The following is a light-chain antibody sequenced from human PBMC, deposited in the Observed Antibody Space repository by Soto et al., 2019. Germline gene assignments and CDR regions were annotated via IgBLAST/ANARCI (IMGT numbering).Light chain of an antibody. J-gene: IGLJ1*01. V-gene: IGLV2-23*02. CDR2: DVS. CDR3: CSLAGKSADV. Sequence: QSVLTQPASVSGSPGQSVTISCTGTSSDVGNYNLVSWYQQHPGKAPKFLIFDVSKRPSGASDRFTGSKSGNTASLTISGLQAEDEADYYCCSLAGKSADVLGSGTKVSVL. CDR1: SSDVGNYNL.